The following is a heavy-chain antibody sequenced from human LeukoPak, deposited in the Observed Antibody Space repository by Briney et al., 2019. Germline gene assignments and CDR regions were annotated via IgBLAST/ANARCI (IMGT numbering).Heavy chain of an antibody. V-gene: IGHV3-21*01. J-gene: IGHJ4*02. CDR2: ISSSSSYI. CDR1: GFTFSSYS. D-gene: IGHD2-15*01. Sequence: TGGTLTLSCAASGFTFSSYSMNWVRQAPGQGLEWVSSISSSSSYIYYADSVKGRFTISRDNAKNSLYLQMNSLRAEDTAVYYCARAIEGAQNYFDYWGQGTLVTVSS. CDR3: ARAIEGAQNYFDY.